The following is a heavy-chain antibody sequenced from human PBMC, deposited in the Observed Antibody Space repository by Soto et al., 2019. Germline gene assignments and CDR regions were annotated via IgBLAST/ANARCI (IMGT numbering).Heavy chain of an antibody. CDR3: ARDREGAPAFSDY. J-gene: IGHJ4*02. D-gene: IGHD1-26*01. CDR2: ISYDGSNK. V-gene: IGHV3-30-3*01. Sequence: VAVISYDGSNKYYADSVKGRFTISRDNSKNTLYLQMNSLRAEDTAVYYCARDREGAPAFSDYWGQGTLVTVSS.